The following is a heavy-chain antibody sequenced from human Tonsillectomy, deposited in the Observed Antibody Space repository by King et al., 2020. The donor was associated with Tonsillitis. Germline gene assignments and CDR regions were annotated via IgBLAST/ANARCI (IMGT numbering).Heavy chain of an antibody. V-gene: IGHV1-8*01. CDR3: ATSLYCSGGSCYPYYYYMDV. D-gene: IGHD2-15*01. J-gene: IGHJ6*03. CDR1: GYTFSSND. Sequence: VQLVESGAEVKKPGASVKVSCEASGYTFSSNDINWVRQATGQGLEWMGWMNPNSGNTGYAQNFQGRVTMTRNTSLSTAYMELSSLGSEDTAVYYCATSLYCSGGSCYPYYYYMDVWGKGTTVTVSS. CDR2: MNPNSGNT.